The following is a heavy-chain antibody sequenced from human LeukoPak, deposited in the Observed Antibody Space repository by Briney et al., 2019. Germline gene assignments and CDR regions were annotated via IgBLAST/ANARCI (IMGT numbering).Heavy chain of an antibody. CDR3: ARDARRRAFNYGMDV. J-gene: IGHJ6*02. Sequence: GGSLRLSCAASGFTFDDYAMHWVRQAPGNCLESVAGISWSSGNIGYADSVKGRFTISRDNAENSLHLQMNSLRTEDTALYFCARDARRRAFNYGMDVWGQGTTVAVSS. CDR2: ISWSSGNI. D-gene: IGHD6-25*01. V-gene: IGHV3-9*01. CDR1: GFTFDDYA.